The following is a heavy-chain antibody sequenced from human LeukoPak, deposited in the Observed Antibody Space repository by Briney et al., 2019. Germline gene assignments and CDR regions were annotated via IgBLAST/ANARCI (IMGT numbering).Heavy chain of an antibody. D-gene: IGHD6-13*01. CDR3: ARDLFSSSLAPIDY. V-gene: IGHV1-18*01. Sequence: ASVKVSCKASGYTFTSYGISWVRQAPGQGLEWMGWISAYNGNTNYAQKPQGRVTMTTDTSTSTAYMELRSLRSDDTAVYYCARDLFSSSLAPIDYWGQGTLVTVSS. CDR1: GYTFTSYG. CDR2: ISAYNGNT. J-gene: IGHJ4*02.